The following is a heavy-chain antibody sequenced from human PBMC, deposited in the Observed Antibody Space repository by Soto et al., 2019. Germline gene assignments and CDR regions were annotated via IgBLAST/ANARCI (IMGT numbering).Heavy chain of an antibody. Sequence: ASVKVSCKASGYTFTSYYMHWVRQAPGQGLEWMGIINPSGGSTSYAQKFQGRVTMTRDTSASTAYMELSSLRSEDTAVYYCGAPVTGVICFDYWGQGTLVTVSS. V-gene: IGHV1-46*01. D-gene: IGHD3-22*01. CDR2: INPSGGST. CDR3: GAPVTGVICFDY. J-gene: IGHJ4*02. CDR1: GYTFTSYY.